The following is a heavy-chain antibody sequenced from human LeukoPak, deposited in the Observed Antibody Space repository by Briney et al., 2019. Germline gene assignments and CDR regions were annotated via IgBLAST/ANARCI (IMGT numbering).Heavy chain of an antibody. J-gene: IGHJ4*02. CDR3: ARPYYYDSSGYPSYYFDY. CDR2: IYPGDSDT. V-gene: IGHV5-51*01. CDR1: GYSFTSYW. D-gene: IGHD3-22*01. Sequence: GESLKISCKGSGYSFTSYWIGWVRQMPGKDLEWMGIIYPGDSDTRYSPSFQGQVTISADKSISTAYLQWSSLKASDTAMYYCARPYYYDSSGYPSYYFDYWGQGTLVTVSS.